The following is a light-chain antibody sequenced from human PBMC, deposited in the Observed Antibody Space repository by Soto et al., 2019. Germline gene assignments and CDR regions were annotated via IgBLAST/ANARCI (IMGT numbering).Light chain of an antibody. CDR2: EVT. CDR1: SSNVGGYND. J-gene: IGLJ3*02. Sequence: QSALTQPASVSGAPGQSVTISCTGTSSNVGGYNDVSWYQQHPGKAPKVMIYEVTNRASGVSQRFSAYKSGNTASLTISGLRDEDEDDYRYSSFSSRNIWVFGGGTKLTVL. CDR3: SSFSSRNIWV. V-gene: IGLV2-14*03.